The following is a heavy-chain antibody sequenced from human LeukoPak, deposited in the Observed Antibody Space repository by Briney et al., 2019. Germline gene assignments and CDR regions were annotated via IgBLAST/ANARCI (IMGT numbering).Heavy chain of an antibody. D-gene: IGHD3-3*01. CDR3: ARDHRYTIFGVVIAFYFDY. Sequence: ASVKVSCKVSGYTLSDLAMHWVRQAPGQGLGWMGWISAYNGNTNYAQKLQGRVTMTTDTSTSTAYMELRSLRSDDTAVYYCARDHRYTIFGVVIAFYFDYWGQGTLVTVSS. CDR2: ISAYNGNT. J-gene: IGHJ4*02. CDR1: GYTLSDLA. V-gene: IGHV1-18*01.